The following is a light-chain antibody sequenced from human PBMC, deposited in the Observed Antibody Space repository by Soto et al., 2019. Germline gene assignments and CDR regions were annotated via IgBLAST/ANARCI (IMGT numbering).Light chain of an antibody. Sequence: QSALTQPPSPSGSPGQSGTISCTGSSSDVGGYKYVSWYQHHPGKVPRFVISEVTKRPSGVPDRFSGPRSGNTASLTVSGLPAEDEAEYYYSPYAGTDLGEFGGGTKLTVL. V-gene: IGLV2-8*01. CDR1: SSDVGGYKY. J-gene: IGLJ2*01. CDR2: EVT. CDR3: SPYAGTDLGE.